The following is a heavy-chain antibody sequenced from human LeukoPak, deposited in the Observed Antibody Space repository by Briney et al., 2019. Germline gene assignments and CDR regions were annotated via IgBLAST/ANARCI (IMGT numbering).Heavy chain of an antibody. CDR1: GFTFSNYA. CDR3: AKDHPPYCGGDCYSGY. D-gene: IGHD2-21*02. V-gene: IGHV3-23*01. J-gene: IGHJ4*02. Sequence: GGSLRLSCAASGFTFSNYAMSWVRQAPGKGLEWVSAIIGSGDSTYYADSVKGRFTISSDNSKNTLYLQMNSLRAEDTAVYFCAKDHPPYCGGDCYSGYWGQGTLVTVSS. CDR2: IIGSGDST.